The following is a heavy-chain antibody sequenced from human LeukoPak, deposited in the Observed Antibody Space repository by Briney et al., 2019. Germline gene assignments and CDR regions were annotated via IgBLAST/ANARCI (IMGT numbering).Heavy chain of an antibody. CDR2: IYTSGST. CDR3: ARDGVLVTLDAFDI. J-gene: IGHJ3*02. D-gene: IGHD3-9*01. Sequence: SEILSLTCTVSGGSISSYYWSWIRQPAGKGLEWIGRIYTSGSTNYNPSLKSRVTMSVDTSKNQFSLKLSSVTAADTAVYYCARDGVLVTLDAFDIWGQGTMVTVPS. CDR1: GGSISSYY. V-gene: IGHV4-4*07.